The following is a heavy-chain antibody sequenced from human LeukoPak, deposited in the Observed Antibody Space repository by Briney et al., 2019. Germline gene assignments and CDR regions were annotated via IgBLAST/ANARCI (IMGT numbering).Heavy chain of an antibody. CDR3: ARSDVDMAA. Sequence: TGRSLRLSCAASGFTFSTYGMHWVRQAPGKGLEWVAVISNDGSNKLYTDSVKGRFTISRDNSKNTLYLQMNSLRAGDTAVYYCARSDVDMAAWGQGTLVTVSS. D-gene: IGHD5-12*01. CDR2: ISNDGSNK. J-gene: IGHJ5*02. CDR1: GFTFSTYG. V-gene: IGHV3-30*03.